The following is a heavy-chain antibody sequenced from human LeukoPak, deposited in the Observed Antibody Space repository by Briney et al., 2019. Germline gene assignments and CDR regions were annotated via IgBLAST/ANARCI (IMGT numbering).Heavy chain of an antibody. CDR3: ARGLNDYVWGSYRYTGRNYNWFDP. Sequence: SETLSLTCAVSGYSISSAYYWGWIRQPPGKGLEWIGTIYHSGNTYYNPSLKSRVTISVDTSKNQFSLKLSSVTAADTAVYYCARGLNDYVWGSYRYTGRNYNWFDPSGQGTLVTVSP. CDR2: IYHSGNT. V-gene: IGHV4-38-2*01. D-gene: IGHD3-16*02. CDR1: GYSISSAYY. J-gene: IGHJ5*02.